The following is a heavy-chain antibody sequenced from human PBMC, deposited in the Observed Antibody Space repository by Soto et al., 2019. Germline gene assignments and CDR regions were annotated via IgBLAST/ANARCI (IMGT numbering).Heavy chain of an antibody. CDR1: GGSISSSSYY. V-gene: IGHV4-39*03. Sequence: SETLSLTCTVSGGSISSSSYYWGWIRQPPGKGLEWIGSIYYSGSTYYNPSLKSRVTISVDTSKNQFSLKLSSVTAADTAVYYCTTDPVTMIVVVPSSGWGQGTLVTV. J-gene: IGHJ4*02. CDR3: TTDPVTMIVVVPSSG. D-gene: IGHD3-22*01. CDR2: IYYSGST.